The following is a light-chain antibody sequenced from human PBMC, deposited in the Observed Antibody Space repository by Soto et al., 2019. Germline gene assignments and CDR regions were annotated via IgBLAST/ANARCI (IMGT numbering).Light chain of an antibody. J-gene: IGKJ5*01. CDR3: YQRYNCPPSIT. CDR1: QSVSND. Sequence: EIVMTQSPATLSVSPGERATLSCRASQSVSNDYVAWVQQKPGQTPRLLIYSVSSRATGIPARFSGSGSGTDFTLIIISLVPHDFSVFYCYQRYNCPPSITFGQGTRLEIK. CDR2: SVS. V-gene: IGKV3D-20*02.